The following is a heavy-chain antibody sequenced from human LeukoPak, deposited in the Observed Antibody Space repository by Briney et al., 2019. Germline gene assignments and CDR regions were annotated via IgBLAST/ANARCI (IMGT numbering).Heavy chain of an antibody. J-gene: IGHJ4*02. V-gene: IGHV1-46*01. CDR1: GYPFTGNY. CDR2: IDPDRRTT. D-gene: IGHD3-16*01. Sequence: GASVKVSCKTSGYPFTGNYINWLRQAPGQGLEWLGLIDPDRRTTVYAQKFQGRVAMTGDMSTSTVYMELRSLRSEDTAVYFCARLFGDYDDTIRSSYWHGHLDYWGQGDLVLVSS. CDR3: ARLFGDYDDTIRSSYWHGHLDY.